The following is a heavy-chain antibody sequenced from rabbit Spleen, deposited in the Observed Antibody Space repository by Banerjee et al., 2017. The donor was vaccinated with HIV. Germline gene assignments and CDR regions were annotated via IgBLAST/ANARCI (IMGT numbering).Heavy chain of an antibody. Sequence: QEQLVESGGGLVQPGGSLTLSCKASGFDFRRYYLSWVRQAPGKGLEWIGIIDVGEGNTDYASWVNGRFTISSDNAQNTVDLQMSGLTAADTATYFCARAADGYAGSGGDLWGPGTLVTVS. CDR3: ARAADGYAGSGGDL. D-gene: IGHD4-2*01. V-gene: IGHV1S47*01. J-gene: IGHJ6*01. CDR1: GFDFRRYY. CDR2: IDVGEGNT.